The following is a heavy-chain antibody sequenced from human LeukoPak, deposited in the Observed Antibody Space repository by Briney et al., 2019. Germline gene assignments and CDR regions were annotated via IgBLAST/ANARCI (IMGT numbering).Heavy chain of an antibody. Sequence: SETLSLTCTVSGGSISSDTYYWGWIHQPPGKGLEWIGSVYYSGSTYYNPSLKSRVTISVDTSKNQLSLKVTSVTAADTAVYYCARHPRDGATTYFDYWGQGTLVTVSS. CDR2: VYYSGST. J-gene: IGHJ4*02. CDR1: GGSISSDTYY. CDR3: ARHPRDGATTYFDY. D-gene: IGHD5-24*01. V-gene: IGHV4-39*01.